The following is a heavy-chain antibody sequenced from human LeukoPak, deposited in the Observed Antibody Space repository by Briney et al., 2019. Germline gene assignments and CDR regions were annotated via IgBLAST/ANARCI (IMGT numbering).Heavy chain of an antibody. V-gene: IGHV3-21*01. D-gene: IGHD5-12*01. CDR1: GLTFSSYS. Sequence: GGSLRLSCAASGLTFSSYSMNWVRQAPGKGLEWVSSISSSSSYIYYADSVKGRFTISRDNAKNSLYLQMNSLRAEDTAVYYCASSAYDLAPGDYWGQGTLVTVSS. CDR2: ISSSSSYI. J-gene: IGHJ4*02. CDR3: ASSAYDLAPGDY.